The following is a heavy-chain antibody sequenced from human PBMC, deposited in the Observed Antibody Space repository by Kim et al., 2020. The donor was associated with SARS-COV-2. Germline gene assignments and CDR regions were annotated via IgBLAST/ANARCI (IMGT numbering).Heavy chain of an antibody. V-gene: IGHV3-66*02. J-gene: IGHJ1*01. CDR3: ASSGFGSGWPLSY. D-gene: IGHD6-19*01. CDR1: GLSVSAKF. Sequence: GRSLRLSCAAAGLSVSAKFMTWVRQAPGKGLEWVSVIYSGGSTSYAESVQGRVIVSRDSSKNTLFLQMNGLTTEDTAVYYCASSGFGSGWPLSYWGQGTLVTVSP. CDR2: IYSGGST.